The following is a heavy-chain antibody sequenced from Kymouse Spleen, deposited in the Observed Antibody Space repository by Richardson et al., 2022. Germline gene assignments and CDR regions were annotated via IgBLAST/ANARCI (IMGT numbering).Heavy chain of an antibody. CDR3: AKDRVLLWFGELGDYGMDV. Sequence: EVQLVESGGGLVQPGRSLRLSCAASGFTFDDYAMHWVRQAPGKGLEWVSGISWNSGSIGYADSVKGRFTISRDNAKNSLYLQMNSLRAEDTALYYCAKDRVLLWFGELGDYGMDVWGQGTTVTVSS. J-gene: IGHJ6*02. D-gene: IGHD3-10*01. CDR1: GFTFDDYA. CDR2: ISWNSGSI. V-gene: IGHV3-9*01.